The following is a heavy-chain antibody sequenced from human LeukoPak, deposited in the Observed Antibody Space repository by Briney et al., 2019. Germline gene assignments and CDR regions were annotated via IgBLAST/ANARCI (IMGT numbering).Heavy chain of an antibody. Sequence: SETLSLTCAVYGGSFSGYYWSWIRQPPGKGLEWIGEINHSGSTNYNPSLKSRVTKSVDTSKNQFSLKLSSVTAADTAVYYCARGPTRYSSSWYPHLHFDYWGQGTLVTVSS. CDR3: ARGPTRYSSSWYPHLHFDY. V-gene: IGHV4-34*01. J-gene: IGHJ4*02. CDR2: INHSGST. CDR1: GGSFSGYY. D-gene: IGHD6-13*01.